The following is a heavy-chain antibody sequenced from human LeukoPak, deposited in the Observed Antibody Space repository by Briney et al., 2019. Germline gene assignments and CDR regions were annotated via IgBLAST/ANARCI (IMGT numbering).Heavy chain of an antibody. V-gene: IGHV4-30-2*01. CDR3: ASSYYYDSSGYAEIFDY. Sequence: PSETLSLTCAVSGGSISSGGYSWSWIRQPPGKGLEWIGYIYHSGSTYYTPSLKSRVTISVDKSKNQFSLKLSSVTAADTAVYYCASSYYYDSSGYAEIFDYWAREPWSPSPQ. CDR2: IYHSGST. CDR1: GGSISSGGYS. J-gene: IGHJ4*02. D-gene: IGHD3-22*01.